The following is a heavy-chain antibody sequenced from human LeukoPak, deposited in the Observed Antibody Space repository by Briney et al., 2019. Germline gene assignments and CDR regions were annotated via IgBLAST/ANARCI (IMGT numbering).Heavy chain of an antibody. J-gene: IGHJ3*02. V-gene: IGHV4-59*01. Sequence: PSETLSLTCTVFSGSFRTYYWSWIRQPPGKGLEWIGYIFYNEGTSYNPSLKSRVTISVDTSNNQLFLKVNSVTAADTAMYYCVKSNSRYQPWTLDIWGRGTMVTVSS. CDR3: VKSNSRYQPWTLDI. CDR1: SGSFRTYY. CDR2: IFYNEGT. D-gene: IGHD2-2*01.